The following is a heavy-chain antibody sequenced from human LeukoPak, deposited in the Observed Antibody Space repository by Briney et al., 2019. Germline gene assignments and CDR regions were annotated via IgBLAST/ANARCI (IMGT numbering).Heavy chain of an antibody. V-gene: IGHV1-69*04. CDR3: AREAHSGSYSTHFDY. CDR1: GGTFSSYA. J-gene: IGHJ4*02. D-gene: IGHD1-26*01. CDR2: IIPILGIA. Sequence: SVKVSCKASGGTFSSYAISWVRQAPGQGLEWMGRIIPILGIANYAQKFQGRVTITADKSTSTAYMELSSLRSEDTAVYYCAREAHSGSYSTHFDYWGQGILVTVSS.